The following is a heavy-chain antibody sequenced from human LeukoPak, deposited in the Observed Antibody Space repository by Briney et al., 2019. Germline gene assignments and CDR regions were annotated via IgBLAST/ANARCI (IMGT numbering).Heavy chain of an antibody. CDR2: IYSGGGT. D-gene: IGHD2-15*01. CDR1: GFTVNNNY. V-gene: IGHV3-53*01. J-gene: IGHJ4*02. Sequence: PGGSLRLSCEASGFTVNNNYMSWVRQAPGKGLEWVSVIYSGGGTYYADSVKGRFTISRDNSKNTLYLQMNSLRAEDTAVYYCARDGYCSGGSCYSGALAYWGQGTLVTVSS. CDR3: ARDGYCSGGSCYSGALAY.